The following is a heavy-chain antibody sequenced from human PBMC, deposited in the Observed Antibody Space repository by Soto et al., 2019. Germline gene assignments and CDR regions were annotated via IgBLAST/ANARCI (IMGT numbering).Heavy chain of an antibody. CDR1: GFTFSSYA. CDR2: ISYDGSNK. J-gene: IGHJ6*02. Sequence: GGSLRLSCAASGFTFSSYAMHWVRQAPGKGLEWVAVISYDGSNKYYADSVKGRFTISRDNSKNTLYLQMNSLRAEDTAVYYCARDAPSSDGGMDVWGQGPTVTVSS. CDR3: ARDAPSSDGGMDV. D-gene: IGHD6-19*01. V-gene: IGHV3-30-3*01.